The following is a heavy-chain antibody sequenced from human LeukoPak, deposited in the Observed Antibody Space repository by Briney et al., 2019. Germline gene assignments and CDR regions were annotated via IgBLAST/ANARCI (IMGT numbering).Heavy chain of an antibody. CDR3: ATHTAIAAHSSLKY. CDR2: NYYSGST. CDR1: GRSISRHY. Sequence: PSETLTLPCTVSGRSISRHYWCWIRQTPGKGLEWIGDNYYSGSTNYNPSLKSRVTISVDKSKNQLSLKLSTVTAADTAVYYCATHTAIAAHSSLKYWGQGTLVTVSS. D-gene: IGHD6-6*01. V-gene: IGHV4-59*08. J-gene: IGHJ4*02.